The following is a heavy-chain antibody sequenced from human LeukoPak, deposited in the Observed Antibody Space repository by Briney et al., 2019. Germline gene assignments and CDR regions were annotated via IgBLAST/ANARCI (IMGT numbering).Heavy chain of an antibody. D-gene: IGHD6-19*01. J-gene: IGHJ4*02. Sequence: PGGSLRLSCAASGFTFSGYAMNWVRQAPGKGLEWVSSISESGGTTDYADSVKGRFTISRDNSKNTLYLQTNSLRAEDTAVYYCARQWLVNGWGQGTLVTVSS. V-gene: IGHV3-23*01. CDR2: ISESGGTT. CDR1: GFTFSGYA. CDR3: ARQWLVNG.